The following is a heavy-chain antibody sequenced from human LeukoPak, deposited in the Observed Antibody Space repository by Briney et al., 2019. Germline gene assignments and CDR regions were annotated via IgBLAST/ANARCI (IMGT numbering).Heavy chain of an antibody. D-gene: IGHD6-13*01. V-gene: IGHV5-51*01. CDR1: GSSFTSYW. CDR3: ARAPIAAAGVYYFDY. CDR2: IYPGDSDT. J-gene: IGHJ4*02. Sequence: GASLKISCKGSGSSFTSYWIGWVRQLPGKGLEWMGIIYPGDSDTRYSPSFQGQVTISADKSISTAYLQWSSLKASDTAMYYCARAPIAAAGVYYFDYWGQGTLVTVSS.